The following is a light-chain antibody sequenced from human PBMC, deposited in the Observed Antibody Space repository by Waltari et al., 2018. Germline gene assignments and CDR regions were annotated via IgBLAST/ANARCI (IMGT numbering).Light chain of an antibody. J-gene: IGKJ2*01. V-gene: IGKV1-33*01. CDR2: DAS. CDR3: QQYINIPYT. Sequence: DIQMTQSPSSLSASVGDRVTITCQASQDITNYLNWYQQTPGKAPKLLIYDASILEAGVPSRFSGSGSGTNFSFIISSPQPEDIATYYCQQYINIPYTFGQGTKLEIK. CDR1: QDITNY.